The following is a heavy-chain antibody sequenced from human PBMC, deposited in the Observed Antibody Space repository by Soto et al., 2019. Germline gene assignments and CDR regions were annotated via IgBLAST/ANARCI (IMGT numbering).Heavy chain of an antibody. Sequence: QVQLVQSGAEVKKPGASVKVSCKASRYPFADYYIHWVRQSPGQGLEWMGWINSNSGATHYAQKFQGRVTMTRDTSISTVYMELSRLRFDDTAVIYCARGGYCSSINCSEGYYYGRDVWGPGTTVTVSS. CDR2: INSNSGAT. CDR3: ARGGYCSSINCSEGYYYGRDV. J-gene: IGHJ6*02. V-gene: IGHV1-2*02. CDR1: RYPFADYY. D-gene: IGHD2-2*03.